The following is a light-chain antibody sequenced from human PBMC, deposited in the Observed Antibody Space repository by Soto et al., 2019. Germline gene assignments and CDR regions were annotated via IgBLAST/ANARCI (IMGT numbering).Light chain of an antibody. V-gene: IGKV3-11*01. CDR1: QSVSTY. CDR3: QQRSSWIT. CDR2: DAS. Sequence: EVVLIQSPATLSLSPGERATLSFRASQSVSTYLAWYQQKPGQAPRLLIYDASNRATGIPARFSGSGSATDFTLTISSLEPEDFAVYYCQQRSSWITFGQGTRLEN. J-gene: IGKJ5*01.